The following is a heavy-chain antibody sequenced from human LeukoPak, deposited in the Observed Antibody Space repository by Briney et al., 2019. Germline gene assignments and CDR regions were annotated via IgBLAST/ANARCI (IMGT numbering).Heavy chain of an antibody. CDR3: ARAALSTGMLDY. D-gene: IGHD1-1*01. Sequence: SETLSLTCAVSGGSISGSEWWTWVRQPPGKGLEWIGEIYHSGSTNYNPSLKSRVTISIDKSKNQLFLKLNSVTAADTAVYHCARAALSTGMLDYWGQGTLVTVSS. V-gene: IGHV4-4*02. CDR1: GGSISGSEW. CDR2: IYHSGST. J-gene: IGHJ4*02.